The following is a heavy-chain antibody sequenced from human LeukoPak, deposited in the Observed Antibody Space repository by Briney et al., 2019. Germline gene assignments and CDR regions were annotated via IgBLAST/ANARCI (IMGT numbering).Heavy chain of an antibody. J-gene: IGHJ5*02. V-gene: IGHV1-69*13. CDR3: ARNNYYDTTFDP. Sequence: SVKVSCKASGYTFTSYGISWVRQAPGQGLEWMGGIIPIFGTANYAQKFQGRVTITADESTSTAYMELSSLRSEDTAVYYCARNNYYDTTFDPWGQGTLVTVSS. D-gene: IGHD3-22*01. CDR2: IIPIFGTA. CDR1: GYTFTSYG.